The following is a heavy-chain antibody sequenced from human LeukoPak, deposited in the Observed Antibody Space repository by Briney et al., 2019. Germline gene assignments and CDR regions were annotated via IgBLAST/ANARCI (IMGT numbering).Heavy chain of an antibody. D-gene: IGHD2-2*01. Sequence: SETLSLTCTVSGGSISSYYWSWIRQPPGKGLEWIGYIYYSGSTNYNPSLKSRVTISVDTSKNQFSLKLSSVTAADTAVYYCARGPPAKPGTGYYYGMDVWGQGTTVTVSS. CDR3: ARGPPAKPGTGYYYGMDV. CDR2: IYYSGST. CDR1: GGSISSYY. V-gene: IGHV4-59*12. J-gene: IGHJ6*02.